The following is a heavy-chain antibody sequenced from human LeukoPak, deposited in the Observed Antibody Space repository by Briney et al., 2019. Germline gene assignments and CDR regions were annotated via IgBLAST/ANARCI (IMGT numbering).Heavy chain of an antibody. V-gene: IGHV3-23*01. CDR2: VSGSGGST. CDR1: GFTFSSYA. D-gene: IGHD6-13*01. CDR3: AKNNGVGYSSSWAYYYGMDV. Sequence: PGGSLRLSCAASGFTFSSYAMSWVRQAPGKGLEWVSAVSGSGGSTYYADSVKGRFTISRDNSKNTLYLQMNSLRAEDTAVYYCAKNNGVGYSSSWAYYYGMDVWGQGTTVTVSS. J-gene: IGHJ6*02.